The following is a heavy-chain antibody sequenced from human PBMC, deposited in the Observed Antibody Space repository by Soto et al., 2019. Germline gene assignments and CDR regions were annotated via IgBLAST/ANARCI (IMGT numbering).Heavy chain of an antibody. CDR1: GYTFTSYD. D-gene: IGHD3-9*01. CDR2: MNPNSGNT. Sequence: ASVKVSCKASGYTFTSYDINWVRQATGQGLEWMGWMNPNSGNTGYAQKFQGRVTMTRNTSTSTAYMELSSLRSEDTAVYYCARGPPLYDILTGYYEPAFDYWGQGTLVTVSS. V-gene: IGHV1-8*01. CDR3: ARGPPLYDILTGYYEPAFDY. J-gene: IGHJ4*02.